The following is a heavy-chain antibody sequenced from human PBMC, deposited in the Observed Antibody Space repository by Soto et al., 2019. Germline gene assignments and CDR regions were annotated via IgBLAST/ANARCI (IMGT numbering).Heavy chain of an antibody. CDR1: GGTFSSYA. Sequence: QVQLVQSGAEVKKPGSSVKVSCKASGGTFSSYAISWVRQAPGQGLEWMGGIIPIFGTANYAQKFQGRVTITADESTSKAYMELSSLRSEDTAVYYCARDLSGSGTPPVPYNWFDPWGQGTLVTVSS. J-gene: IGHJ5*02. CDR2: IIPIFGTA. V-gene: IGHV1-69*01. D-gene: IGHD1-26*01. CDR3: ARDLSGSGTPPVPYNWFDP.